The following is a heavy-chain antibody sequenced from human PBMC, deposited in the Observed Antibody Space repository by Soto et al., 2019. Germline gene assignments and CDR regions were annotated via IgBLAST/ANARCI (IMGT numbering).Heavy chain of an antibody. CDR3: ARMFGFSYGPANRGMDV. CDR2: ISSDGTEK. D-gene: IGHD5-18*01. V-gene: IGHV3-30*04. Sequence: QVPLVEPGGGVAQPGRSLRLFCAASGFTLSSYSLHWVRQSPGKGLEWVAAISSDGTEKHYADSVKGRFTISRDNSKNTLSLQLNSLRTEDTAVYYCARMFGFSYGPANRGMDVWGQGTTVTVSS. J-gene: IGHJ6*02. CDR1: GFTLSSYS.